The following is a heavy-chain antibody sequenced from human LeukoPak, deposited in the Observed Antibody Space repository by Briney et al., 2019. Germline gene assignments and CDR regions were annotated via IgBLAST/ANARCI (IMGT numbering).Heavy chain of an antibody. J-gene: IGHJ4*02. CDR2: IYPGDSDT. V-gene: IGHV5-51*01. CDR1: GYSFTSYW. D-gene: IGHD5-24*01. CDR3: ARTMATLSSTFDY. Sequence: GESLKISCQGSGYSFTSYWIGWVRQMPGKGLEWMGIIYPGDSDTRYSPSFQGQVTISADKSISTAYLQWSSLKASDTAMYYCARTMATLSSTFDYWGQGTLVTVSS.